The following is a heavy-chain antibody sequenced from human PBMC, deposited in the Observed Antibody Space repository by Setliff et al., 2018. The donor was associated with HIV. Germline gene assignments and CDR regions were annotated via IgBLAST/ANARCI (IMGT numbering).Heavy chain of an antibody. CDR3: ARTTVRDFGLVITNFDQ. J-gene: IGHJ4*02. D-gene: IGHD3-3*01. Sequence: SETLSLTCTVSGGSMSSYYWSWIRQPPGKGLESIGYIYYTGSTNYNPALKSRLTISIDTSKTQFPLNLSSVTAADTAVYYCARTTVRDFGLVITNFDQWGLGTLVTVSS. V-gene: IGHV4-59*01. CDR1: GGSMSSYY. CDR2: IYYTGST.